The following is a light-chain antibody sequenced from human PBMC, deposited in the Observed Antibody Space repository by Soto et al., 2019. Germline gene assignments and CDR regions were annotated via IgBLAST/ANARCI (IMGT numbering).Light chain of an antibody. CDR1: SSDVGGYNY. V-gene: IGLV2-14*03. CDR3: SSYTSSSTVV. CDR2: DVV. J-gene: IGLJ3*02. Sequence: QSALTQPASVSGSPGQSITISCTGTSSDVGGYNYVSWYQQHPGNAPKLLIFDVVNRPSGVSNRFSGSKSDNTASLTISGLQAEEEADYYCSSYTSSSTVVFGGGTKLTVL.